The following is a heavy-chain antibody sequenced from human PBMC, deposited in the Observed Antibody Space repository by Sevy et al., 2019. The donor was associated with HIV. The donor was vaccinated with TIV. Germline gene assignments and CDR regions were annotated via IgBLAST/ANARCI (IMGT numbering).Heavy chain of an antibody. CDR3: ARDLPGDSRMDV. D-gene: IGHD3-22*01. CDR2: ISSSGTTI. J-gene: IGHJ6*02. CDR1: GFSFSSYE. Sequence: GGSLRLSCAASGFSFSSYEMNWVRQAPGKGLEWFSYISSSGTTIYYADSVKGRFTVSRDNARNSLYLQMNSLKVEDTSVYYCARDLPGDSRMDVWGQGTTVTVSS. V-gene: IGHV3-48*03.